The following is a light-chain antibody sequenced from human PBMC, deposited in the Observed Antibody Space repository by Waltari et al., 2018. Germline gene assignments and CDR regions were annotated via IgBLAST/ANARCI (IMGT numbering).Light chain of an antibody. CDR3: QQYDNLPLT. J-gene: IGKJ4*01. CDR1: QDISNY. Sequence: DILMTHSPPSLSASVGDRLTLTCQASQDISNYLNWYQQKPGKAPKLLIYDASNLETGVPSRFSGSGSGTDFTFTISSLQPEDIATYYCQQYDNLPLTFGGGTKVEIK. V-gene: IGKV1-33*01. CDR2: DAS.